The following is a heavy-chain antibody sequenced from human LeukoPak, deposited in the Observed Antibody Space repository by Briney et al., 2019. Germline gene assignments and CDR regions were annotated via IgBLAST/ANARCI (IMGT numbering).Heavy chain of an antibody. J-gene: IGHJ4*02. V-gene: IGHV4-31*03. CDR2: IYYNGNT. Sequence: SQTLSLTCTVSGRSISSSGYYWSWIRQHPGKGLEWIGYIYYNGNTYYNPSLKSRVAISVDTSKNQFSLKLSSVTAADTAVYYCARGGDSSGYYPFDYWGQGTLVTVSS. D-gene: IGHD3-22*01. CDR1: GRSISSSGYY. CDR3: ARGGDSSGYYPFDY.